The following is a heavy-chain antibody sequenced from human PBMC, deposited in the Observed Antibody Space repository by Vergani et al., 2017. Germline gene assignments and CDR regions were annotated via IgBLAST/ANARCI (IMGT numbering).Heavy chain of an antibody. CDR3: AKGVYVAVAGRPYYYYYCMDV. V-gene: IGHV3-23*01. CDR1: GFTFSSYA. Sequence: EVQLLESGGGLVQPGGSLRLSCAASGFTFSSYAMSWVRQAPGKGLEWVSAISGSGGSTYYADSVKGRFTISRDNSKNPLYLQMNSLRAEDTAVYYCAKGVYVAVAGRPYYYYYCMDVWGEGPTVTVP. CDR2: ISGSGGST. D-gene: IGHD6-19*01. J-gene: IGHJ6*01.